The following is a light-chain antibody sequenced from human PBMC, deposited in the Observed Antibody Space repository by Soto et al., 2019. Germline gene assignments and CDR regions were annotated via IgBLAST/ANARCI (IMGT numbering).Light chain of an antibody. CDR1: QSVSSS. J-gene: IGKJ5*01. V-gene: IGKV3-15*01. CDR2: AAS. Sequence: EIVLTQSPATLSLSPGERATLSCRASQSVSSSYLAWYQQRPGQAPRLLIYAASIRATGVPARFSGSGSGTEFTLTISSLQSEDSAVYYCHQYNNWPPFTFGQGTRLEIK. CDR3: HQYNNWPPFT.